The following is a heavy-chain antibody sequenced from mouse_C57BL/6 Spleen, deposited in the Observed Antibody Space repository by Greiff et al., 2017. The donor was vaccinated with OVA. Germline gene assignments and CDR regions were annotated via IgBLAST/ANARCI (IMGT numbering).Heavy chain of an antibody. Sequence: EVKVVESGGGLVKPGGSLTLSCAASGFTFSSYAMSWVRQTPEKRLEWVATISDGGSYTYYPDNVKGRFTISRDNAKNNLYLQMSHLKSEDTAMYYCARDTLLLRYNYYAMDYWGQGTSVTVSS. CDR3: ARDTLLLRYNYYAMDY. CDR1: GFTFSSYA. V-gene: IGHV5-4*01. CDR2: ISDGGSYT. D-gene: IGHD1-1*01. J-gene: IGHJ4*01.